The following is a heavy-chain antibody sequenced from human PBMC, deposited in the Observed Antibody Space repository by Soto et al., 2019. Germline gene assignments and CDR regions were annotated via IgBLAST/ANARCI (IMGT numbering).Heavy chain of an antibody. J-gene: IGHJ4*02. V-gene: IGHV3-23*01. CDR2: ISGSGGST. CDR1: GFTFSSYA. Sequence: PGGSLRLCCAASGFTFSSYAMSWVRQAPGKGLEWVSAISGSGGSTYYADSVKGRFTISRDNSKNTLYLQMNSLRAEDTAVYYCAKDLSLHLGYCSGGSCYSDYWGQGT. CDR3: AKDLSLHLGYCSGGSCYSDY. D-gene: IGHD2-15*01.